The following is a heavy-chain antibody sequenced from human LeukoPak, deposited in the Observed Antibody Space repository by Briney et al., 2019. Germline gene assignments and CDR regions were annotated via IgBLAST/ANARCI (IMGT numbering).Heavy chain of an antibody. CDR3: ARDHDWFDP. Sequence: GGSLRLSCAASGFTFSSYAMSWVLQAPGKGLEWVSAISGSGGSTYYADSVEGRSTISRDNSKNTLYLQMNSLRAEDTAVYYCARDHDWFDPWGQGTLVTVSS. CDR2: ISGSGGST. V-gene: IGHV3-23*01. CDR1: GFTFSSYA. J-gene: IGHJ5*02.